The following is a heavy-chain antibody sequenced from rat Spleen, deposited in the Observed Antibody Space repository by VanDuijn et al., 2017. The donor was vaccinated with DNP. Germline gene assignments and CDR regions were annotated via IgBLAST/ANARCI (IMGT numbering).Heavy chain of an antibody. J-gene: IGHJ2*01. CDR2: VNSAGTT. CDR3: ARWSRYFDY. V-gene: IGHV3-3*01. Sequence: EVQLQESGPGLVKPSQSLSLTCSVTGYSISSTNRWNWIRKFPGNKLEWMGYVNSAGTTIYNPSLTSRISITRDTSKNQFFLQLNSVTTEDTATYYCARWSRYFDYWGQGVMVTVSS. CDR1: GYSISSTNR.